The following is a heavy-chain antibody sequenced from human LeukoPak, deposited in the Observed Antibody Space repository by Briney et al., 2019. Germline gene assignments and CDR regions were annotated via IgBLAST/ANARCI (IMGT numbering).Heavy chain of an antibody. D-gene: IGHD6-19*01. CDR1: GFTVSSNY. CDR2: IYSGGST. Sequence: GGSLRLSCAASGFTVSSNYMSWVRQAPGKGLEWVSVIYSGGSTYYADSVKGRFTISRDNSKNALYLQMNSLRAEVTAVYYCARDLIAVAGGLRDWGQGTLVTVSS. J-gene: IGHJ4*02. CDR3: ARDLIAVAGGLRD. V-gene: IGHV3-66*01.